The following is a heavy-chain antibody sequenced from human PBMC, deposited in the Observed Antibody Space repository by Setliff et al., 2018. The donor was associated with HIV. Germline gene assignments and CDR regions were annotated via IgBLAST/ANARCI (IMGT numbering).Heavy chain of an antibody. CDR2: IYYSGST. V-gene: IGHV4-59*11. Sequence: PSETLSLTCTVSGGSISSHYWSWIRRPPGKGMEWIGYIYYSGSTNYNPSRKSRFTISVDTSKNQFSLKLSSVTAADTAVYYCSRENSGYFDYWGQGTLVTVS. CDR3: SRENSGYFDY. D-gene: IGHD3-10*01. CDR1: GGSISSHY. J-gene: IGHJ4*02.